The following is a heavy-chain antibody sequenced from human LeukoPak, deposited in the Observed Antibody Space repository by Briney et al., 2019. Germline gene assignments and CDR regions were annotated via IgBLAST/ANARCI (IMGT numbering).Heavy chain of an antibody. J-gene: IGHJ5*02. D-gene: IGHD6-13*01. CDR1: GYTFTSYD. Sequence: ASVKVSCKASGYTFTSYDINWVRQATGQGLEWMGWMNPNSGNTGYAQKFQGRVTITRNTSISTAYMELSSLRSEDTAVYYCARVIAAADSNWFDPWGQGTLVTVSS. V-gene: IGHV1-8*03. CDR3: ARVIAAADSNWFDP. CDR2: MNPNSGNT.